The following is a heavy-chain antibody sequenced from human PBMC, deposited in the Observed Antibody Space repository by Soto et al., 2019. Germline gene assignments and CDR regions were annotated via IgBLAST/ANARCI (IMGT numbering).Heavy chain of an antibody. CDR2: ISYSGNT. CDR1: GGSISNFY. CDR3: AIAPFVLPRSHFAS. Sequence: PSETLSLTCTVSGGSISNFYWSWIRQPPGKGLEWIGYISYSGNTNYNPSLKSRVSISVDTSKNQLSLNLTSVTAADTAVYYCAIAPFVLPRSHFASWGQGTPVIVSS. D-gene: IGHD2-15*01. V-gene: IGHV4-59*01. J-gene: IGHJ4*02.